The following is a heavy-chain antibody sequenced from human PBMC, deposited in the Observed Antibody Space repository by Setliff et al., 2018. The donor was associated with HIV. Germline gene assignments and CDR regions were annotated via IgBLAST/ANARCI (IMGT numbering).Heavy chain of an antibody. J-gene: IGHJ6*03. CDR3: ARGRNYDSSGYGDYYYYMDV. D-gene: IGHD3-22*01. CDR1: GGTFSSYP. Sequence: SVKVSCKASGGTFSSYPISWVRQAPGQGLEWMGGIIPIFGTTHYAQKFQGRITVTADESTSTAYMQLSSLRSDDTAVYYCARGRNYDSSGYGDYYYYMDVWGKGTTVTVSS. CDR2: IIPIFGTT. V-gene: IGHV1-69*13.